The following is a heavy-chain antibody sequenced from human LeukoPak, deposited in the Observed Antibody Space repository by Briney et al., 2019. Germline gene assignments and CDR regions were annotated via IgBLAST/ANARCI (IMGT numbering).Heavy chain of an antibody. CDR1: GFTFSSYA. J-gene: IGHJ4*02. Sequence: PGRSLRLSCAASGFTFSSYAMHWVRQAPGKGLEWVAVISYDGSNKYYADSVKGRFTISRDNSKNTLYLQMNSLRAEDTAVYYCARGYCSGGSCYFLDYWGQGTLVTVSS. CDR3: ARGYCSGGSCYFLDY. CDR2: ISYDGSNK. V-gene: IGHV3-30*04. D-gene: IGHD2-15*01.